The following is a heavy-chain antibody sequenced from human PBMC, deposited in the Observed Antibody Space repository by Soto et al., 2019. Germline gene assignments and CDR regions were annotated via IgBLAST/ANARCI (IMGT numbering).Heavy chain of an antibody. Sequence: EVQLLESGGGLVQPGGSLRLSCAASGFTFSSYAMSWVRQAPGKGLEWVSAISGSGGSTYYADSVKGRFTISRDNSNNTLYLQMNSLRAEDTAEYYCARGITIFGVVMMTWGQGTLVTVSS. J-gene: IGHJ5*02. V-gene: IGHV3-23*01. D-gene: IGHD3-3*01. CDR2: ISGSGGST. CDR3: ARGITIFGVVMMT. CDR1: GFTFSSYA.